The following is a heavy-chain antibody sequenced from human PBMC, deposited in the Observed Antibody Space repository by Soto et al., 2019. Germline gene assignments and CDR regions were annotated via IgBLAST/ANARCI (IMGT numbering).Heavy chain of an antibody. V-gene: IGHV4-30-2*01. D-gene: IGHD4-17*01. CDR1: GGSISSGGYS. J-gene: IGHJ4*02. Sequence: SETLSLTCAVSGGSISSGGYSWSWIRQPPGKGLEWIGYIYHSGSTYYNPSLKSRVTISVDRSKNQFSLKLSSVTAADTAVYYCARMAYGDDNYYFDYWGQGTLVTVPQ. CDR3: ARMAYGDDNYYFDY. CDR2: IYHSGST.